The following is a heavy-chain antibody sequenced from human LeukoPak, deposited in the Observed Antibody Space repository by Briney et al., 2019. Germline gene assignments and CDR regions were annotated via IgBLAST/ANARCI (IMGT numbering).Heavy chain of an antibody. CDR1: GGSISSSSYY. J-gene: IGHJ4*02. V-gene: IGHV4-39*07. D-gene: IGHD6-13*01. CDR3: ARTELQSEQLVEDYFDY. CDR2: IYYSGST. Sequence: SETLSLTCTVSGGSISSSSYYWGWIRQPPGKGLEWIGTIYYSGSTYYNPSLKSRVTISVDTSKNQFSLKLSSVTAADTAVYYCARTELQSEQLVEDYFDYWGQGTLVTVSS.